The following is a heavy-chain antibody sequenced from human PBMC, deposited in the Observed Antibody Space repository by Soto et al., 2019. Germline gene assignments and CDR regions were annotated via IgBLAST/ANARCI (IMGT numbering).Heavy chain of an antibody. Sequence: PSETLSLTCTVSGDSIRSSSYWGWIRQPPGKGLEWIGSIYSTGNTNYNPSLKSRVTISVDTSKNQFSLELSSVTAADTAVYYCARVMVRELCRFNWFFEIWGRGTLVT. CDR1: GDSIRSSSY. CDR3: ARVMVRELCRFNWFFEI. D-gene: IGHD2-2*01. V-gene: IGHV4-38-2*02. CDR2: IYSTGNT. J-gene: IGHJ2*01.